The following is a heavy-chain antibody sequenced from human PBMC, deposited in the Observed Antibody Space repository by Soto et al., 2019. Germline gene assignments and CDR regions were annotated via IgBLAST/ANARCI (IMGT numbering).Heavy chain of an antibody. CDR3: ARAGMNYYYMDV. J-gene: IGHJ6*03. Sequence: ASVKVSCKASGYTFTSYDINWVRQATGQGLEWMGWMNPNSGNTGYAQKFQGRVTMTRNTSISTAYMELSSLRSEDTAVYYCARAGMNYYYMDVWGKGTTVTVSS. V-gene: IGHV1-8*01. CDR2: MNPNSGNT. D-gene: IGHD1-20*01. CDR1: GYTFTSYD.